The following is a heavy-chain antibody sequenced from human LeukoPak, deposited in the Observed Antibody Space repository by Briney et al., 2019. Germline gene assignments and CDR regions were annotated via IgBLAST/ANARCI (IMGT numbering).Heavy chain of an antibody. Sequence: PSETLPLTCAVYGGSFSGYYWSWIRQPPGKGLEWIGEINHSGSTNYNPSLKSRVTISVDTSKNQFSLKLSSVTAADTAVYYCARGQAYYDFWSGHSSPDYWGQGTLVTVSS. J-gene: IGHJ4*02. V-gene: IGHV4-34*01. CDR3: ARGQAYYDFWSGHSSPDY. D-gene: IGHD3-3*01. CDR2: INHSGST. CDR1: GGSFSGYY.